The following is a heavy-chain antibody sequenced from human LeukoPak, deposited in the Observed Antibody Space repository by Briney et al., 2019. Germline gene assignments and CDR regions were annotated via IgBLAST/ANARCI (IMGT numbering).Heavy chain of an antibody. CDR2: INSDGSST. CDR3: ARAALPPDYYDSSGYSDI. D-gene: IGHD3-22*01. J-gene: IGHJ3*02. V-gene: IGHV3-74*01. CDR1: GFTFSSYW. Sequence: PGGSLRLSCAASGFTFSSYWMHWVRQAPGKGLVWVSRINSDGSSTSYADSVKDRFTISRDNAKNTLYLQMNSLRAEDTAVYYCARAALPPDYYDSSGYSDIWGQGTMVTVSS.